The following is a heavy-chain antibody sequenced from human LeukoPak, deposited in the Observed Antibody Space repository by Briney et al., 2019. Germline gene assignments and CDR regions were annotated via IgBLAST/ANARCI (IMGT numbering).Heavy chain of an antibody. CDR2: ISSSSSTI. V-gene: IGHV3-48*01. J-gene: IGHJ4*02. D-gene: IGHD2-2*01. CDR3: ARALRPTKPAAALRD. Sequence: PGGSLRLSCAASGFTFSSYSMNWVRQAPGKGLEWVSYISSSSSTIYYADSVKGRFTISRDNSKNTLYLQMNSLRAEDTALYYCARALRPTKPAAALRDWGQGTLVTVSS. CDR1: GFTFSSYS.